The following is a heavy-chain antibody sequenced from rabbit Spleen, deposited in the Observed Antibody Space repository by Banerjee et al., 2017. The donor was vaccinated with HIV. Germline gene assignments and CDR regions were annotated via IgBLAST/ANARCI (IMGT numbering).Heavy chain of an antibody. J-gene: IGHJ4*01. Sequence: QSLEESGGDLVKPGASLTLTCTASGVSFSSSSYVCWVRQAPGKGLEWVACAYAGSSGSTYSATWANGRFTISKTSSTTVTLQMTSLTAADTATYCCARDLAGVIGWNFSLWGPGTLVTVS. V-gene: IGHV1S40*01. CDR2: AYAGSSGST. CDR3: ARDLAGVIGWNFSL. CDR1: GVSFSSSSY. D-gene: IGHD4-1*01.